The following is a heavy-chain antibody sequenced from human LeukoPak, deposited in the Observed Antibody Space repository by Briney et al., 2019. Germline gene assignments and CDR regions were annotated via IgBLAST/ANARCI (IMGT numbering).Heavy chain of an antibody. D-gene: IGHD5-24*01. Sequence: GGSLRPSCAASGFTFSSYGMHWVRQAPGKGLEWVAVIWYDGSNKYYADSVKGRFTISRDNSKNTLYLQMNSLRAEDTAVYYCARDPVEMATMPDYWGQGTLVTVSS. CDR3: ARDPVEMATMPDY. CDR2: IWYDGSNK. V-gene: IGHV3-33*01. J-gene: IGHJ4*02. CDR1: GFTFSSYG.